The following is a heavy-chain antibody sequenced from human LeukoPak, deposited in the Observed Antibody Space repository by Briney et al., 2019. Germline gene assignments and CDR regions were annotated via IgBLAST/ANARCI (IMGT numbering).Heavy chain of an antibody. J-gene: IGHJ3*02. V-gene: IGHV3-48*01. CDR1: GFTFSSYS. CDR3: ARGKPDAFDI. CDR2: ISSSSSTI. Sequence: PGGSLKLSCAASGFTFSSYSMNWVRQAPGKGLEWVSYISSSSSTIYYADSVKGRFTISRDNSKNTLYLQMNSLRAEDTAVYYCARGKPDAFDIWGQGTMVTVSS.